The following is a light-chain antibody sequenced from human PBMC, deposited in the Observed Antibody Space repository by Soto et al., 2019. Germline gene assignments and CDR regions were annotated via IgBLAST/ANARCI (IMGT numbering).Light chain of an antibody. V-gene: IGLV2-14*03. CDR3: CSKTASTTWV. CDR2: DVS. CDR1: NSDVGYSDF. Sequence: QSALTQPASVSGSPGQSITISCTGTNSDVGYSDFVSWYQQQPGKAPKLLIYDVSKRPSGLSDRFSGSKSGKTATLTISGLLTEDEADYYCCSKTASTTWVFGGGTQLTVL. J-gene: IGLJ3*02.